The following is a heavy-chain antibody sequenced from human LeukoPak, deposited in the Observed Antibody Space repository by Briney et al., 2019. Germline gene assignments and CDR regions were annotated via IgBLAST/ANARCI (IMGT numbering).Heavy chain of an antibody. CDR3: ARHRSAAAGYFDAFDI. D-gene: IGHD6-13*01. CDR2: IYYSGST. CDR1: GGSISSSSYY. Sequence: SETLSLTCTVSGGSISSSSYYWGWIRPPPGKGLEWIGSIYYSGSTYYNPSLKSRVTISVDTSKNQFSLKLSSVTAADTAVYYCARHRSAAAGYFDAFDIWGQGTMVTVSS. J-gene: IGHJ3*02. V-gene: IGHV4-39*01.